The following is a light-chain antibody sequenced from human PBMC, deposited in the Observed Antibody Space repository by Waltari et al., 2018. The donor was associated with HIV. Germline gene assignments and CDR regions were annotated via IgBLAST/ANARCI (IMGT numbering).Light chain of an antibody. CDR1: SRDVGNYKL. CDR2: EVN. CDR3: SSYAGGHTWV. Sequence: QSALTPPASVSGSPGQSIAISCTGTSRDVGNYKLISWYQHHPGKAPRLMIYEVNQRPSGVSNRFSGSKSGDTASLVISGLQAEDEAHYYCSSYAGGHTWVFGGGTKVTVL. V-gene: IGLV2-23*02. J-gene: IGLJ3*02.